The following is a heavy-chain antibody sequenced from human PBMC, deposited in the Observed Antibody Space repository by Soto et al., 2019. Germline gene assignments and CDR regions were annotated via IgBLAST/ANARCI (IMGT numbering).Heavy chain of an antibody. CDR3: ARVVGGSPVFPHYYYYGMDV. D-gene: IGHD1-26*01. V-gene: IGHV1-18*01. J-gene: IGHJ6*02. Sequence: ASVRVSCKASGYTFTSYGISWVRQATGQGLEWIGWISAYSGNTNYAQKLQGRVTMTTDTSTSTAYMELRSLRSDDTAAYYCARVVGGSPVFPHYYYYGMDVWGQGTTVTVSS. CDR2: ISAYSGNT. CDR1: GYTFTSYG.